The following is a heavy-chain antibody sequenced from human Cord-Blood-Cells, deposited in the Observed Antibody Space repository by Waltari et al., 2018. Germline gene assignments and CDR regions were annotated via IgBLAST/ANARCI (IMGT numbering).Heavy chain of an antibody. D-gene: IGHD1-26*01. CDR2: IYYSGNT. V-gene: IGHV4-39*07. Sequence: QLQLQESGPGLVKPSETLSLTCTVSGGSISSSSYYWGWIRQPPGKGLEGIGSIYYSGNTYYYPSLKSRVTISVDTSKNQFSRKPSSVTAADTAVYYCARQAGATAFDIWGQGTMVTVSS. CDR3: ARQAGATAFDI. CDR1: GGSISSSSYY. J-gene: IGHJ3*02.